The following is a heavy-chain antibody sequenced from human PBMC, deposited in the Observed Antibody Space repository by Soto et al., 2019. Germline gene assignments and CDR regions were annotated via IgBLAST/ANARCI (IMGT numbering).Heavy chain of an antibody. V-gene: IGHV3-9*01. D-gene: IGHD3-9*01. CDR3: DSGRGYDILTGYYPYFDY. CDR1: GFTFDDYA. J-gene: IGHJ4*02. Sequence: EVQLVESGGGLAQPGRSLRLSCAASGFTFDDYAMHWVRQAPGKGLEWVSGISWNSDSIGYADSVKGRFTISRDNAKKSLYLQMNSLRAEDTALYYCDSGRGYDILTGYYPYFDYWGQGTLVTVSS. CDR2: ISWNSDSI.